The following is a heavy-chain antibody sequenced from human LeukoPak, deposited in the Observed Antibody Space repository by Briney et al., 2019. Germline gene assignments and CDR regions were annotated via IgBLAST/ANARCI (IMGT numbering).Heavy chain of an antibody. V-gene: IGHV1-18*01. CDR3: ARNRGTTWWDAVDS. CDR2: ISADNGNK. CDR1: GDTFTNFG. J-gene: IGHJ4*02. Sequence: ASVKVSCKASGDTFTNFGISWVRQTPGQGLEWVGWISADNGNKFYGQKSQGRVIFSVDAATTTAYMDLTSLRSDDTAIYYCARNRGTTWWDAVDSWGQGTLVTVSS. D-gene: IGHD1-7*01.